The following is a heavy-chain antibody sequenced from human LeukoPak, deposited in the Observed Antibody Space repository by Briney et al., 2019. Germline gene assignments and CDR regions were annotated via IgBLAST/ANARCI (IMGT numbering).Heavy chain of an antibody. CDR3: AVGVRGSGSYQIWGHAFDI. CDR1: GYTFTSYG. J-gene: IGHJ3*02. V-gene: IGHV1-18*01. D-gene: IGHD3-10*01. Sequence: ASVKVSCKASGYTFTSYGISWVRQAPGQGLERMGWISAYNGNTNYAQKLQGRVTMTTDTSTSTAYMELSSLRSEDTAVYYCAVGVRGSGSYQIWGHAFDIWGQGTMVTVSS. CDR2: ISAYNGNT.